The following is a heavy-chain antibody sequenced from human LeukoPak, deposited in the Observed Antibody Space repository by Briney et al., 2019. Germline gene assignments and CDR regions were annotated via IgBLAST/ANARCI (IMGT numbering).Heavy chain of an antibody. CDR3: ASAGDSSEIDY. D-gene: IGHD5-18*01. V-gene: IGHV3-48*03. CDR1: GYTFSSYE. CDR2: ISSSGSTK. Sequence: GGSLRLSCAASGYTFSSYEMNWVRQAPGKGLEWVSYISSSGSTKYYADSVKGRFTISRDNAKNTLYLQMYSLRTEDTAVYYCASAGDSSEIDYWGQGSLVTVSS. J-gene: IGHJ4*02.